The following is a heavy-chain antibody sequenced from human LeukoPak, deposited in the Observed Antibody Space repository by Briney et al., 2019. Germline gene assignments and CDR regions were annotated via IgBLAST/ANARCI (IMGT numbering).Heavy chain of an antibody. V-gene: IGHV4-59*01. J-gene: IGHJ4*02. CDR2: IYYSGTT. CDR1: GGSFSSYY. CDR3: ARGVYIAAAQYGY. D-gene: IGHD6-13*01. Sequence: PSETLSLTCTVSGGSFSSYYWSWIRQPPGQGQGWIGYIYYSGTTNYNPSLKSRVTISVDTSKNQFSLKLSSVTAADTAVYYCARGVYIAAAQYGYWGQGTLVTVSS.